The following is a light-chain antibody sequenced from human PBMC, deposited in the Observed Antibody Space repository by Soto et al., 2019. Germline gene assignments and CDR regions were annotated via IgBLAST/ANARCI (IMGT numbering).Light chain of an antibody. J-gene: IGKJ1*01. Sequence: EVVMTQSPVTLSLSPGDRATVSCRASQTVVTHLAWFQQKPGQPPRLLIYDASATATGIPPRFSGSGSWTDFTLTISSLQSDDVAVYYCQEYNKWPRTFGQGTMVEMK. V-gene: IGKV3-15*01. CDR3: QEYNKWPRT. CDR2: DAS. CDR1: QTVVTH.